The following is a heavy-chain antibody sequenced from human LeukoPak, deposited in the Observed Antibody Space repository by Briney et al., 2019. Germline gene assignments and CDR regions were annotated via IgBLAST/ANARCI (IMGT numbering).Heavy chain of an antibody. CDR1: GLTFNKYA. J-gene: IGHJ6*03. Sequence: PGGSLRLSCAASGLTFNKYAITWVRQAPGKGLERVSAISTGGTTYYSDSVKGRFAISRDNSENTVFLHMNSLRADYTAAHHCARDTGVIMLHYTDVWGRGTTVTVSS. V-gene: IGHV3-23*01. CDR3: ARDTGVIMLHYTDV. CDR2: ISTGGTT. D-gene: IGHD2-8*01.